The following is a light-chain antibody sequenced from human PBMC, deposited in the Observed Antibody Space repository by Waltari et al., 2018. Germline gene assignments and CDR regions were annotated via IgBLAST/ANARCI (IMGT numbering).Light chain of an antibody. Sequence: AIQITQSPSSLSASTGDRVTITCRASQGISSYLAWYQQKPGKAPKLLIYAASTLQSGVPSRFSGSGSGTDFTLTISCLQSEDFATYYCQQYYSYPLTFGGGTKVEIK. V-gene: IGKV1-8*01. CDR3: QQYYSYPLT. CDR2: AAS. CDR1: QGISSY. J-gene: IGKJ4*01.